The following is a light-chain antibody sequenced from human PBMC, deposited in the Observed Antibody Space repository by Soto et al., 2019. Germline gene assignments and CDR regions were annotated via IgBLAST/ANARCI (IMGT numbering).Light chain of an antibody. V-gene: IGLV2-14*01. CDR1: SSDVGGYNY. Sequence: QSVLTQPASVSGSPGRSITISCTGTSSDVGGYNYVSWYQQHPGKAPKLMIYEVSNRPSGVSNRFSGSKSGDMASLTISGLQAEDEADYYCSSYTSSGTLVFGTGTKLTVL. CDR3: SSYTSSGTLV. CDR2: EVS. J-gene: IGLJ1*01.